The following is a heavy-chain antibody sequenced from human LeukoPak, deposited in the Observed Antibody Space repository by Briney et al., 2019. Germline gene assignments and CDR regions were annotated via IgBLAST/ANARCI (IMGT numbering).Heavy chain of an antibody. CDR3: AKDGNIVLVPAAVEVYYYYGMDV. J-gene: IGHJ6*02. CDR1: GFMFNRSA. V-gene: IGHV3-23*01. D-gene: IGHD2-2*01. Sequence: PGGSLRLSCAASGFMFNRSAMNWVRQAPGKGLEWVSGISSSGGDTYFVDSVKGRFTISRDNSRNTLYLQMNSLRAEDTAVYYCAKDGNIVLVPAAVEVYYYYGMDVWGQGTTVTVSS. CDR2: ISSSGGDT.